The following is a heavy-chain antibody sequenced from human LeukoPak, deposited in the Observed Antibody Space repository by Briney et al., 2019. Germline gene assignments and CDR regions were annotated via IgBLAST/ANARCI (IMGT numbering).Heavy chain of an antibody. CDR2: IGTYGGDT. Sequence: VASVKVSCKATSRISWVRQAPRQGLEWMGWIGTYGGDTYYAQKFQGRITVTTDTSTSTVYMELRNLRSDDTAVYYCARDLWNFYDDSGYNRDFDSWGQGTLVTVSS. D-gene: IGHD3-22*01. CDR3: ARDLWNFYDDSGYNRDFDS. CDR1: TSR. J-gene: IGHJ5*01. V-gene: IGHV1-18*01.